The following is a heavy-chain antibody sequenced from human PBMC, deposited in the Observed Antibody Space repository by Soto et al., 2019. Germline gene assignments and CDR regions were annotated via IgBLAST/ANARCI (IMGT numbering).Heavy chain of an antibody. V-gene: IGHV3-53*02. CDR3: ARESPCGGDCYSTQYYFDY. CDR1: GFTVSSNY. CDR2: IYSGGST. D-gene: IGHD2-21*02. Sequence: EVQLVETGGGLIQPGGSLRLSCAASGFTVSSNYMSWVRQAPGKGLEWVSVIYSGGSTYYADSVKGRFTISRDNSKNTLYLQMNSLRAEDTAVYYCARESPCGGDCYSTQYYFDYWGQGTLVTVSS. J-gene: IGHJ4*02.